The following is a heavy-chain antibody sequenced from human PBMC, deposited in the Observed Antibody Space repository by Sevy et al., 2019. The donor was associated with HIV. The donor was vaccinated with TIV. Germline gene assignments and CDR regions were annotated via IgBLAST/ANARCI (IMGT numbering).Heavy chain of an antibody. Sequence: ASVKVSCKASGGTFSSYAISWVRQAPGQGLEWMGGIIPIFGTANYAQKFQGRVTITADESTSTAYMELSSLRSEDTAVYNGAREVPPRYCSSTSCYTGGSWFDPWGQGTLVTVSS. CDR3: AREVPPRYCSSTSCYTGGSWFDP. D-gene: IGHD2-2*02. J-gene: IGHJ5*02. V-gene: IGHV1-69*13. CDR1: GGTFSSYA. CDR2: IIPIFGTA.